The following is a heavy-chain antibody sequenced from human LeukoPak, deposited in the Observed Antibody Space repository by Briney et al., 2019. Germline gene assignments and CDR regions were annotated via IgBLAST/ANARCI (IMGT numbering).Heavy chain of an antibody. CDR2: INSRSNDI. Sequence: GGSLRLSCVASGFSFSDYSMNWVRQAPGKGLEWVSSINSRSNDIYYADSVKGRFTISRDNAKNSLYLQMNSLRAEDTAVYYCARSGLSRFGFWGQGTLVTVSS. V-gene: IGHV3-21*06. D-gene: IGHD2/OR15-2a*01. CDR3: ARSGLSRFGF. CDR1: GFSFSDYS. J-gene: IGHJ4*02.